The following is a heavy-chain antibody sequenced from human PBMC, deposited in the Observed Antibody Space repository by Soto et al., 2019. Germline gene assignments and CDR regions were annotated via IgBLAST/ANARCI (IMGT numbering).Heavy chain of an antibody. CDR3: AREAVRGAAV. J-gene: IGHJ6*02. CDR2: TNPNSGNT. V-gene: IGHV1-8*01. CDR1: GYTFTSYD. Sequence: QVQLVQSGAEVKKPGASVKVSCKASGYTFTSYDINWVRQATGQGLEWIGWTNPNSGNTGYAQKFQGRITMTRNTSMSTADRELSSLGSEHTAVFSCAREAVRGAAVWCQGTTVTGSS. D-gene: IGHD6-25*01.